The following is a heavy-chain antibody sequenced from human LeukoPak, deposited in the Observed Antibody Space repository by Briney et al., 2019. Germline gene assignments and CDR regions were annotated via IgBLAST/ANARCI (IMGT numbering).Heavy chain of an antibody. J-gene: IGHJ4*02. Sequence: PGGSLRLSCAASGFTFSSYEMSWVRQAPGKGLEWVAAISGSVGSTYYADSVKGRFSISRDNSKHTLYLQMNSLGAEDTAVYYCAKGLPGVPGYFVYWGQGTLVTVSS. D-gene: IGHD3-10*01. CDR3: AKGLPGVPGYFVY. V-gene: IGHV3-23*01. CDR1: GFTFSSYE. CDR2: ISGSVGST.